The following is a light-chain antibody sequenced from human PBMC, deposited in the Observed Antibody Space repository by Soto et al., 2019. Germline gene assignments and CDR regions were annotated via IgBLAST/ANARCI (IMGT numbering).Light chain of an antibody. CDR2: YDS. V-gene: IGLV3-21*04. CDR3: QVWDIMTDNYV. J-gene: IGLJ1*01. CDR1: NIGNKR. Sequence: SYELTQPPSVSVAPEKTATITCGGNNIGNKRVHWYRQKPSQAPVLIISYDSDRPSGIPERFSGSNSENTATLIISSVEAGDEADYYCQVWDIMTDNYVFGSGTKLTVL.